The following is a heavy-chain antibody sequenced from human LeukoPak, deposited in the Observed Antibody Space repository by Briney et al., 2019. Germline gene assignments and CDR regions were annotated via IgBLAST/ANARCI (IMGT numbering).Heavy chain of an antibody. D-gene: IGHD3-3*01. Sequence: SETLSLTCTVSGGSIGSYYWSWIRQPPGKGLEWIGYIYYSGSTNYNPSLKSRVTISVDTSKNQFSLKLSSVTAADTAVYYCARHLDFLDAFDIWGQGTMVTVSS. J-gene: IGHJ3*02. CDR3: ARHLDFLDAFDI. CDR1: GGSIGSYY. V-gene: IGHV4-59*08. CDR2: IYYSGST.